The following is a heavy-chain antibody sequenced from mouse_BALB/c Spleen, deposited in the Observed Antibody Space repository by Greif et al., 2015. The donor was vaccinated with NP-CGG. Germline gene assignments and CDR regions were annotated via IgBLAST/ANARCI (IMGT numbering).Heavy chain of an antibody. J-gene: IGHJ3*01. Sequence: QVQLQQSGAELVKPGASVKLSCKASGYTFTSYWMHWVKQRPGQGLEWIGEINPSNGRTNYNEKFKSKATLTVDKSSSTAYMQLSSLTSEDPAVYYCARGYYDYDWSAYWGQGTLVTVSA. D-gene: IGHD2-4*01. CDR3: ARGYYDYDWSAY. CDR2: INPSNGRT. CDR1: GYTFTSYW. V-gene: IGHV1S81*02.